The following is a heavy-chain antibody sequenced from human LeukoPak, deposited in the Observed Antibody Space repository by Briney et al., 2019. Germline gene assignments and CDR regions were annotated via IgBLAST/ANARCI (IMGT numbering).Heavy chain of an antibody. Sequence: GGSLRLSCAASGFTFSGYAMSWVRQAPGKGLEWVSAISGSGGSTYYTDSVKGRFTISRDNSKNTLYLQMNSLRAEDTAVYYCAKDHAGSYFYWGQGPLVTVSS. CDR3: AKDHAGSYFY. D-gene: IGHD3-10*01. CDR2: ISGSGGST. V-gene: IGHV3-23*01. CDR1: GFTFSGYA. J-gene: IGHJ4*02.